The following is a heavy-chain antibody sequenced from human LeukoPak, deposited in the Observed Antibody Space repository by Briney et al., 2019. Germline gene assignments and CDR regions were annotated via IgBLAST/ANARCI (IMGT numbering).Heavy chain of an antibody. CDR1: GGSFSGYY. CDR2: INHSGST. D-gene: IGHD3-22*01. V-gene: IGHV4-34*01. J-gene: IGHJ4*02. Sequence: KPSETLSLTCAVYGGSFSGYYWSWIRQPPRKGLEWIGEINHSGSTNYNPSLKSRVTISVDTSKIQFSLKLSSVTAADTAVYYCASLAGGDSSGLDYWGQGTLVTVSS. CDR3: ASLAGGDSSGLDY.